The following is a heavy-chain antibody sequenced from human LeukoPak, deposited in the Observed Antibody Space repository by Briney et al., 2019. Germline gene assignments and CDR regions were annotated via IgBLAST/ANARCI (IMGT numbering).Heavy chain of an antibody. V-gene: IGHV3-23*01. CDR2: ISGSGGST. CDR3: AKANARGYYYDSSGPDRVAFDI. D-gene: IGHD3-22*01. Sequence: PGGSLRLSCAASGFTFSSYAMSWVRQAPGKGLEWVSAISGSGGSTYYADSVKGRFTISRDNSKNTLYLQMNSLRAEDTAVYYCAKANARGYYYDSSGPDRVAFDIWGQGTMVTVSS. CDR1: GFTFSSYA. J-gene: IGHJ3*02.